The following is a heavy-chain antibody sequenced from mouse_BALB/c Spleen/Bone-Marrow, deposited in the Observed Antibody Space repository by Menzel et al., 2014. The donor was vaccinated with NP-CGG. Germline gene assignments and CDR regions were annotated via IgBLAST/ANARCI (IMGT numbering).Heavy chain of an antibody. CDR2: ISCYNGAT. CDR1: DYSFTDYY. Sequence: LVKTGASVKISCKAPDYSFTDYYMHWVKRTHGKSLEWIGYISCYNGATSYSQKFKGKATFTVGTSSSTAYMQFSSLTSEDSAVYYCARSEGIYYYGSSYALDYWGQGTSVTVSS. CDR3: ARSEGIYYYGSSYALDY. J-gene: IGHJ4*01. V-gene: IGHV1S34*01. D-gene: IGHD1-1*01.